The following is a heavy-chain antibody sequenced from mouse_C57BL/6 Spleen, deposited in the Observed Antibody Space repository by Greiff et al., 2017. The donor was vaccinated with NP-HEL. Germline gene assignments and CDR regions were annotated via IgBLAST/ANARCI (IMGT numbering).Heavy chain of an antibody. J-gene: IGHJ4*01. Sequence: EVQLVESGGGLVKPGGSLKLSCAASGFTFSSYAMSWVRQTPEKRLEWVATISDGGSYTYYPDNVKGRFTISRDNAKNNLYLQMSHLKSEDTAMYYWARAAWDVYAMDYWGQGTSVTVSS. V-gene: IGHV5-4*01. CDR3: ARAAWDVYAMDY. D-gene: IGHD4-1*01. CDR1: GFTFSSYA. CDR2: ISDGGSYT.